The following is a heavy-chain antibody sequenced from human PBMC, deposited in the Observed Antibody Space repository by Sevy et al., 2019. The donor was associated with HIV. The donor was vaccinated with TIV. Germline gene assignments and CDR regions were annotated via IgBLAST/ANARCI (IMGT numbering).Heavy chain of an antibody. V-gene: IGHV3-30-3*01. Sequence: GGSLRLSCAASGFTFSSYAMHWVRQAPGKGLEWVAVISYDGSNKYYADSVKGRFTISRDNSKNTLYLQMNSLRAEDTAVYYCAREGGNSVFAHDYWGQGTLVTVSS. CDR3: AREGGNSVFAHDY. CDR2: ISYDGSNK. D-gene: IGHD2-21*02. J-gene: IGHJ4*02. CDR1: GFTFSSYA.